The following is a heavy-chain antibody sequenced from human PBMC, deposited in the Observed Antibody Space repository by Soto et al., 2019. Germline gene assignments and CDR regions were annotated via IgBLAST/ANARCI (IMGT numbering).Heavy chain of an antibody. Sequence: VASLKISCKGSGYSFTSYWISWVRQMPGKGLEWMGRIDPSDSYTNYSPSFQGHVTIPADKSISTAYLQWSSLKASDTAMYYCAMERSGYFGYFQHWGQGTLVTVSS. CDR3: AMERSGYFGYFQH. J-gene: IGHJ1*01. V-gene: IGHV5-10-1*01. D-gene: IGHD3-22*01. CDR1: GYSFTSYW. CDR2: IDPSDSYT.